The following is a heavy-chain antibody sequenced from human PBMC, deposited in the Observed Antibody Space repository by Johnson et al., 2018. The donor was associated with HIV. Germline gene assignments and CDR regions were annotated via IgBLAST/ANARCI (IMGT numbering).Heavy chain of an antibody. D-gene: IGHD4-23*01. Sequence: VQLVESGGGLVQPGGSLRLSCAVSGFTVSSNYMTWVRRAPGKGLEWVSVISSDGNTYYADSVKGRFTISRDNSKNTLYLQMNSLRAEDTAVYYCARVTQQVVRVGSDAFDIWGQGTMVTVSS. CDR1: GFTVSSNY. CDR2: ISSDGNT. J-gene: IGHJ3*02. CDR3: ARVTQQVVRVGSDAFDI. V-gene: IGHV3-66*02.